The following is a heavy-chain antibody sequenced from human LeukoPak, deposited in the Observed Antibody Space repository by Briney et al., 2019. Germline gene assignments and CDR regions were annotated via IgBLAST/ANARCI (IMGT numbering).Heavy chain of an antibody. V-gene: IGHV4-31*03. CDR3: ARVRWLRIFDY. D-gene: IGHD5-12*01. CDR1: GGSISSGGYY. J-gene: IGHJ4*02. Sequence: SETLSLTCTVSGGSISSGGYYWSWIRQHPGKGLEWIGYIYYSGSTYYNPSLKSRVTISVDTSKNQFSLKLSSVTAADTAVYYCARVRWLRIFDYWGQGTLVTASS. CDR2: IYYSGST.